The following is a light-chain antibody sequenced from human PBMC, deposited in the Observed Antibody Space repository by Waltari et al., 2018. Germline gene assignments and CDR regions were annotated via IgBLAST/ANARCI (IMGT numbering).Light chain of an antibody. Sequence: DIVMTQSPDSLAVSLGERATINSKSSQSVLYSYYNKNYLAWYQQKPGQPPKLLIYWASTRESGVPDRFSGSGSGTDFTLTISSLQAEDVAVYYCQQHYSTPPTFGQGTKLEIK. CDR2: WAS. V-gene: IGKV4-1*01. J-gene: IGKJ2*01. CDR3: QQHYSTPPT. CDR1: QSVLYSYYNKNY.